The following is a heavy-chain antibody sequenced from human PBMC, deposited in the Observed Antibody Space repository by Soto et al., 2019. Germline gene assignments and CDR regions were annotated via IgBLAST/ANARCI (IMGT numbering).Heavy chain of an antibody. V-gene: IGHV1-24*01. D-gene: IGHD2-2*01. J-gene: IGHJ5*02. CDR2: FDPEDGET. Sequence: QVQLVQSGAEVKKPGASVKVSCKVSVYTLTELSMHWVRQAPGKGLEWMGGFDPEDGETIYAQKFQGRVTMTEETSTATAYMELSSLRSEDTAVYYCATDRCISTSGPLGFDPWGQGTLVTVSS. CDR3: ATDRCISTSGPLGFDP. CDR1: VYTLTELS.